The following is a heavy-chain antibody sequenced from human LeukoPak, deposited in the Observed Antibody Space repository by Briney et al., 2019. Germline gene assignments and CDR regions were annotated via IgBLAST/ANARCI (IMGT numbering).Heavy chain of an antibody. V-gene: IGHV3-21*01. D-gene: IGHD6-19*01. CDR2: ISGSSSYI. CDR1: GFTFSSYS. Sequence: PGGSLRLSCAASGFTFSSYSMNWVRQAPGKGLEWVSSISGSSSYIYYADSVKGRFTISRDNAKNSLYLQMNSLRAEDTAVYYCARGDDNQWLTHDAFDIWGQGTMVTVSS. J-gene: IGHJ3*02. CDR3: ARGDDNQWLTHDAFDI.